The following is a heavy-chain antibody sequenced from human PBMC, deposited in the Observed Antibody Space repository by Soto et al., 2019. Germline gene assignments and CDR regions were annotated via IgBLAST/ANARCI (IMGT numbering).Heavy chain of an antibody. V-gene: IGHV3-23*01. J-gene: IGHJ6*02. CDR3: AKDKYSGSGRYRYYYFYSGLEL. D-gene: IGHD3-10*01. CDR2: ISGNSEIT. CDR1: GFTFSTYA. Sequence: EEQLLESGGGLIHPGGSLRLSCATSGFTFSTYAISWVRQAPGKGLEWVLTISGNSEITYYADSVKGRFTISKDSSTNTVYLQMSSLRAEDTAAYYCAKDKYSGSGRYRYYYFYSGLELWGQGTTVTVSS.